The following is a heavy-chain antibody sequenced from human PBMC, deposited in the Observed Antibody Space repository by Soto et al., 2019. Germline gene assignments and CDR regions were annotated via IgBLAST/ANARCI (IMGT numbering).Heavy chain of an antibody. J-gene: IGHJ3*02. CDR3: AGNYDFWSGYSGRAFDI. D-gene: IGHD3-3*01. CDR1: GFTFSSYS. V-gene: IGHV3-48*01. CDR2: ISSSSSTI. Sequence: GGSLRLSCAASGFTFSSYSMNWVRQAPGKGLEWVSYISSSSSTIYYADSVKGRFTISRDNAKNSLYLQMNSLRAEDTAVYYCAGNYDFWSGYSGRAFDIWGQGTMVTVSS.